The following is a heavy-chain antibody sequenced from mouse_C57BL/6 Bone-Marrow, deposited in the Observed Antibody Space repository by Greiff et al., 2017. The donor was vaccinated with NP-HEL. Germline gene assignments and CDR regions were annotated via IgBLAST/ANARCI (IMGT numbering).Heavy chain of an antibody. CDR1: GYTFTDYE. V-gene: IGHV1-15*01. CDR2: IDPETGGT. CDR3: TRGRGGFDY. Sequence: VQLQQSGAELVRPGASVTLSCKASGYTFTDYEMHWVKQTPVHGLEWIGAIDPETGGTAYNQKFKGKAILTADKSSSTAYMELRSLTSEDSAVYYCTRGRGGFDYWGQGTTLTVSS. J-gene: IGHJ2*01.